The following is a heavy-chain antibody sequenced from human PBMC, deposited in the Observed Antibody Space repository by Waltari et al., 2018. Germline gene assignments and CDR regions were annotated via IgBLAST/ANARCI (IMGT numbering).Heavy chain of an antibody. V-gene: IGHV1-24*01. Sequence: QVQLVQSGAEVKKPGASVRVSCKLSGYTLNEVSLVWGRQARGKGHEWVGGFDPKDGQTIYAEKFQGRVTMTEDTSTDTAYMELSSLKSEDTAVYYCATSSPLIWGSYNGWDVWGQGTTVTVSS. CDR1: GYTLNEVS. D-gene: IGHD3-16*01. CDR3: ATSSPLIWGSYNGWDV. J-gene: IGHJ6*02. CDR2: FDPKDGQT.